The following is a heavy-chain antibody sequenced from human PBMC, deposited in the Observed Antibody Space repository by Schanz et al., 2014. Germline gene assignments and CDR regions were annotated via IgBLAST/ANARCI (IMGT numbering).Heavy chain of an antibody. V-gene: IGHV3-30*14. CDR1: GFTFSSYA. CDR3: ARGTDWNLHY. CDR2: ISNDGSIK. J-gene: IGHJ4*02. Sequence: QEQLVESGGGLVKPGGSLRLSCEASGFTFSSYAMHWVRQAPGKGLEWVALISNDGSIKYYADSVKGRFTVSRDSGQNSLYLQMNSLRAGDTAVYYCARGTDWNLHYWGQGALVTVSS. D-gene: IGHD1-1*01.